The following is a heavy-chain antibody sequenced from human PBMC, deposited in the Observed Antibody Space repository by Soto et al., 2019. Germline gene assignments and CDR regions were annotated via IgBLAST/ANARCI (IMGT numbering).Heavy chain of an antibody. CDR2: ISGSGGST. CDR3: AKLPRSYNYYYYYGMDV. CDR1: GFTFSSYA. J-gene: IGHJ6*02. Sequence: PGGSLRLSCAASGFTFSSYAMSWVRQAPGKGLEWVSAISGSGGSTYYADSVKGRFTISRDNSKNTLYLQMNSLRAEDTAVYYCAKLPRSYNYYYYYGMDVWGQGTTVTVSS. V-gene: IGHV3-23*01. D-gene: IGHD6-6*01.